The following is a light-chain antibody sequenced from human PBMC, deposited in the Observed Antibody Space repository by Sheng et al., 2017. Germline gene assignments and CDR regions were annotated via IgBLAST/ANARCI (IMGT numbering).Light chain of an antibody. J-gene: IGLJ1*01. Sequence: SSELTQDPAVSVAVGQTVTITCQGDTLRTHYAGWYQQKAGQAPSLIIYRKNSRPSGIPDRFSASSSGDTASLTITGAQAEDEADYYCNSRVSGGGHNYVFGPGTKVSVL. CDR1: TLRTHY. V-gene: IGLV3-19*01. CDR2: RKN. CDR3: NSRVSGGGHNYV.